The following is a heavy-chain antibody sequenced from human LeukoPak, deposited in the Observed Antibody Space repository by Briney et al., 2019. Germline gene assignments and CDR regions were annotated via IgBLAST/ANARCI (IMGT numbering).Heavy chain of an antibody. Sequence: PGGSLRLSCAASGFTFSSYAMHWVRQAPGKGLEWVAVISYDGSNKYYADSVKGRFTISRDNSKNTLYLQMNSLRAEDTAVYYCARGWVLSAFDIWGQGTMVTVSS. CDR2: ISYDGSNK. CDR3: ARGWVLSAFDI. CDR1: GFTFSSYA. D-gene: IGHD3-9*01. V-gene: IGHV3-30*04. J-gene: IGHJ3*02.